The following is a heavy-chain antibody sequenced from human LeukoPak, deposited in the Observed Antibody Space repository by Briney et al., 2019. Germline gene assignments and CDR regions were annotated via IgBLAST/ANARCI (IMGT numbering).Heavy chain of an antibody. CDR1: GLSNRLYG. CDR2: IRSKTYGGTT. D-gene: IGHD3-10*01. V-gene: IGHV3-49*04. CDR3: GRDGYGSGSYVDY. Sequence: PGGSLRLSCAASGLSNRLYGMTWVRQAPGKGLEWVGFIRSKTYGGTTDYAASVKGRFTVSRDDSKSIAYLQMSSLKSEDTAVYYCGRDGYGSGSYVDYWGQGTLVTVSS. J-gene: IGHJ4*02.